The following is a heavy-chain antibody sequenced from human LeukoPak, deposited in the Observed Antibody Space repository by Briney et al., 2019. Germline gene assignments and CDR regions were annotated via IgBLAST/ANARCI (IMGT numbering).Heavy chain of an antibody. V-gene: IGHV4-59*08. J-gene: IGHJ3*02. CDR1: GGSISGYY. D-gene: IGHD2-2*01. CDR3: ARLPGSGYCSSTSCYALGAFDI. Sequence: PSETLSLTCTVSGGSISGYYWSWIRQPPGNGLEWIGYIYYSGNTNYSPSLKSRVTIPVDTSKNQFSLRLSSVTAADTAVYYCARLPGSGYCSSTSCYALGAFDIWGRGTMVTVSS. CDR2: IYYSGNT.